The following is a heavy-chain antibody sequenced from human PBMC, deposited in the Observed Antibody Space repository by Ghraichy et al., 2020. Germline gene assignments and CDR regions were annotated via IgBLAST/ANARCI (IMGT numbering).Heavy chain of an antibody. J-gene: IGHJ6*02. Sequence: GESLNISCAASGFTFDDYAMHWVRQAPGKGLEWVSLISWDGGSTYYADSVKGRFTISRDNSKNSLYLQMNSLRAEDTALYYCAKDMSPLDPENYYGMDVWGQGTTVTVSS. CDR3: AKDMSPLDPENYYGMDV. V-gene: IGHV3-43D*03. CDR1: GFTFDDYA. CDR2: ISWDGGST.